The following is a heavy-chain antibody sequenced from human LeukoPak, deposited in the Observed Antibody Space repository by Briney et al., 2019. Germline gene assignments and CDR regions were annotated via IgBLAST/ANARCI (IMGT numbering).Heavy chain of an antibody. V-gene: IGHV4-34*01. CDR3: ARGIRTYYYDSAP. CDR1: GGPFSGYY. CDR2: INHSGST. Sequence: SETLSLTCAVYGGPFSGYYWSWIRQPPGKGLEWIGEINHSGSTNYNPSLKSRVTISVDTSKNQFSLKLSSVTAADTAVYYCARGIRTYYYDSAPWGQGTLVTVSS. D-gene: IGHD3-22*01. J-gene: IGHJ5*02.